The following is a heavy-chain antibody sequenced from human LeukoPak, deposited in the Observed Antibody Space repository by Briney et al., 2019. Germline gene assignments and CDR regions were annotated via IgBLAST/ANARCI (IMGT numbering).Heavy chain of an antibody. V-gene: IGHV4-39*07. CDR3: ARSRIAARPFDY. Sequence: PSETLSLTCSVSGGSISSSSYYWSWIRQPPGKGLEWIGEINHSGSTNYNPSLKSRVTISVDTSKNQFSLKLSSVTAADTAVYYCARSRIAARPFDYWGQGTLVTVSS. CDR2: INHSGST. D-gene: IGHD6-6*01. CDR1: GGSISSSSYY. J-gene: IGHJ4*02.